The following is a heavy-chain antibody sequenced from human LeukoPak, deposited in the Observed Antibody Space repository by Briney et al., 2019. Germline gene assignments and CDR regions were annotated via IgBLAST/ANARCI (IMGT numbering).Heavy chain of an antibody. D-gene: IGHD6-13*01. V-gene: IGHV3-30*14. CDR3: AHHIAAAGRDY. J-gene: IGHJ4*02. CDR2: ISYDGSNK. CDR1: GFTFSSYA. Sequence: GRSLRLSCAASGFTFSSYAMHWVRQAPGRGLEWVAVISYDGSNKYYADSVKGRFTISRDNSKNTLYLQMNSLRAEDTAVYYCAHHIAAAGRDYWGQGTLVTVSS.